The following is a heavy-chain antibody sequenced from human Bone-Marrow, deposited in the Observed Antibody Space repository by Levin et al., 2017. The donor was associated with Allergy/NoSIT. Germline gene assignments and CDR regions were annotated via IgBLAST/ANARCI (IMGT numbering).Heavy chain of an antibody. CDR2: ITASGDKT. CDR1: GFPFSNYA. D-gene: IGHD6-19*01. CDR3: AREKGGTRGWYTVDY. J-gene: IGHJ4*02. Sequence: SCAASGFPFSNYAITWVRQAPGKGLEWVSAITASGDKTYYRYSVKGRFTVSRDNSKSTVFLHMNSLTDEDTAVYYCAREKGGTRGWYTVDYWGQGTLVIVSP. V-gene: IGHV3-23*01.